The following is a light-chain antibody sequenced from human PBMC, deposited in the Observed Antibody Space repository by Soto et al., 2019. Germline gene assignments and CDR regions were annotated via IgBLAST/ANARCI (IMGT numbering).Light chain of an antibody. V-gene: IGKV1-39*01. CDR1: QSISSY. CDR3: QQSYSIPPET. CDR2: AAS. J-gene: IGKJ1*01. Sequence: DIQMTQSPSSLSASVGDRVTLTCRASQSISSYLNWYQQKPGKAPKLLIYAASRLQSGVPSRFSGSGSGTDFTLTISSLQPEDYATHYCQQSYSIPPETFGQGTKVEIK.